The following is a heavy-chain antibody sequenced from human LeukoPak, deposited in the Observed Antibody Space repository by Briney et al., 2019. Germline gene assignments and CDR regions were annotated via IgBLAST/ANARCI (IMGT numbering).Heavy chain of an antibody. D-gene: IGHD6-13*01. CDR2: IKEDGSVK. CDR1: GFAFSTYY. V-gene: IGHV3-7*01. Sequence: GGSLRLSCAASGFAFSTYYMSWVRQAPGKGLEWVANIKEDGSVKYYVDSVKGRFTISKDNARNSLYLQMNSLRAEDTAVYYCARPNWYVSSPWGQGTLVTASS. J-gene: IGHJ5*02. CDR3: ARPNWYVSSP.